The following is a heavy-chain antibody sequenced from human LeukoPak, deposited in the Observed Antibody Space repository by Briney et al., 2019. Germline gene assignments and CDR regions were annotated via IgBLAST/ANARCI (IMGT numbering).Heavy chain of an antibody. D-gene: IGHD3-3*01. Sequence: PSETLSLTCAVYGGSFSGYYWSRIRQPPGKGLEWIGEINHSGSTNYNPSLKSRVTISVDTSKNQFSLKLSSVTAADTAVYYCARVRITIFGVVIAAFDIWGQGTMVTVSS. J-gene: IGHJ3*02. CDR3: ARVRITIFGVVIAAFDI. CDR2: INHSGST. CDR1: GGSFSGYY. V-gene: IGHV4-34*01.